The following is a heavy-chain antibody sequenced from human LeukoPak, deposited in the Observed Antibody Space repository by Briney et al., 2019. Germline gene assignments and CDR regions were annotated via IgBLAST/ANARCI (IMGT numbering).Heavy chain of an antibody. J-gene: IGHJ4*02. CDR1: GFTFSSYG. V-gene: IGHV3-30*02. Sequence: GGSLRLSCAASGFTFSSYGMHWVRQAPGKGLEWVAFIQYDGSNKYYADSVKGRFTISRDNAKDSLYLQMNSLRAEDTAVYYCARDRPSGGGGDLYWGQGTLVTVSS. CDR3: ARDRPSGGGGDLY. CDR2: IQYDGSNK. D-gene: IGHD2-21*01.